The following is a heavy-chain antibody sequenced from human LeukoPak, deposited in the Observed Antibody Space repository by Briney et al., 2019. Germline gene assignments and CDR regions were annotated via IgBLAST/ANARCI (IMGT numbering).Heavy chain of an antibody. V-gene: IGHV4-39*07. CDR2: IYYSGST. CDR3: AREGRYGSGSYAFDI. D-gene: IGHD3-10*01. CDR1: GGSISSSSYY. J-gene: IGHJ3*02. Sequence: SETLSLTCTVSGGSISSSSYYWGWIRQPPGKGLEWIGSIYYSGSTYYNPSLKSRVTISVDTSKNQFSLKLSSVTAADTAVYYCAREGRYGSGSYAFDIWGQGTMVTVSS.